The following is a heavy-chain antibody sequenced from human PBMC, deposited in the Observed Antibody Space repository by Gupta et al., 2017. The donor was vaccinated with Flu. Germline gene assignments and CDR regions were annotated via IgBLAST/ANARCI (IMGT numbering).Heavy chain of an antibody. V-gene: IGHV4-34*01. CDR3: ARVSLLRYFDY. Sequence: GKGLEWIGEINHSGSTNYNPSLKSRVTISVDTSKNQFSLKLSSVTAADTAVYYCARVSLLRYFDYWGQGTLVTVSS. J-gene: IGHJ4*02. CDR2: INHSGST. D-gene: IGHD3-10*01.